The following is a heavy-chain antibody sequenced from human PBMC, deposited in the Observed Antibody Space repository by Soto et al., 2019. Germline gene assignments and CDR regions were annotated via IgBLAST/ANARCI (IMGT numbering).Heavy chain of an antibody. CDR1: GFTFGSYA. CDR3: AKAFGDWYPFEK. J-gene: IGHJ4*02. CDR2: INDNGNLR. Sequence: GGSLRLSCVASGFTFGSYAMTWVRRAPGKGLEWVSTINDNGNLRYYAESVRGRFTISRDNSKNTLYLQLNNLRAEDSARYYCAKAFGDWYPFEKWGLGALVTVPQ. D-gene: IGHD2-21*02. V-gene: IGHV3-23*01.